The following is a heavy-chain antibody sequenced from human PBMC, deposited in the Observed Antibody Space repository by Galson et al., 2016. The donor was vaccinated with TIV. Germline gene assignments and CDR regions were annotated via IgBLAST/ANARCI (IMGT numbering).Heavy chain of an antibody. CDR2: IYGDVRT. V-gene: IGHV3-53*01. CDR3: AKNRYYDARGYYYYYYGMEV. CDR1: GFIVDDNY. Sequence: SLRLSCAASGFIVDDNYMTWIRQATGKGLEWVSDIYGDVRTYYTDSVRGRFTISRDSSKNTLYLQMNSLRAEDTAVYYCAKNRYYDARGYYYYYYGMEVWGQGTTVTVSS. D-gene: IGHD3-22*01. J-gene: IGHJ6*02.